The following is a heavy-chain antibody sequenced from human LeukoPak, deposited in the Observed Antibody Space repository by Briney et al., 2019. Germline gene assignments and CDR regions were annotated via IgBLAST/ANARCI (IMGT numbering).Heavy chain of an antibody. D-gene: IGHD2-21*02. CDR2: IKQDGGEK. Sequence: GGSLRLSCAASGFTFSSYLMSWVRHAPGKGLEWVANIKQDGGEKYYVDSVKGRFTISRDNAKNSLYLQMNSLRAEDTAVYYCASLGVVTAIRGHAFDIWGQGTMVTVSS. V-gene: IGHV3-7*01. CDR3: ASLGVVTAIRGHAFDI. J-gene: IGHJ3*02. CDR1: GFTFSSYL.